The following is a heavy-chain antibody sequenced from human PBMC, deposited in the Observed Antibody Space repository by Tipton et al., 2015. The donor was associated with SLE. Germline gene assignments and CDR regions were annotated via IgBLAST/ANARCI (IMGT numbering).Heavy chain of an antibody. CDR2: FYNSGST. CDR3: ARGSIGYSSGGSCYFLQY. CDR1: GGSISSSSYY. J-gene: IGHJ4*02. D-gene: IGHD2-15*01. V-gene: IGHV4-39*07. Sequence: TLSLTCTVSGGSISSSSYYWGWIRQPPGKGLEWIGTFYNSGSTYYNPSLKSRVTVSVDTSKNQFSLKLNSVTAADTAVYYCARGSIGYSSGGSCYFLQYWGQGTLVTVSS.